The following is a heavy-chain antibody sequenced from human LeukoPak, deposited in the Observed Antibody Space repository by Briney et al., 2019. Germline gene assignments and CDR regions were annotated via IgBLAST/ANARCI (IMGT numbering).Heavy chain of an antibody. D-gene: IGHD3-22*01. V-gene: IGHV3-30*02. J-gene: IGHJ4*02. CDR2: RRYDGSNK. CDR3: AERGHYYYDSSGYYYPFDY. CDR1: GFTFSSYG. Sequence: GGSLRLSCAASGFTFSSYGMYWVRQAPGKGLEWVAFRRYDGSNKYYGDSVKGRFTISRDNSTNTLYLQMKSLRAEDTAVYYCAERGHYYYDSSGYYYPFDYWGQGTLVTVSS.